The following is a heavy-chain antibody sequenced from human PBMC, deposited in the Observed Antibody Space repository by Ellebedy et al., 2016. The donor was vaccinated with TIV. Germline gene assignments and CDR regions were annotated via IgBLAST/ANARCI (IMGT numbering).Heavy chain of an antibody. CDR2: IFSNDEK. CDR3: ARTHDGMDV. V-gene: IGHV2-26*01. CDR1: GFSLITSGTR. Sequence: SGPTLVKPTQSLTLTCTLSGFSLITSGTRVAWIRQPPGKALEWLAHIFSNDEKSYSTSLKSRLTISKDTSKSQVVLTMTNMDPVDTATYYCARTHDGMDVWGQGTTVTVSS. J-gene: IGHJ6*02.